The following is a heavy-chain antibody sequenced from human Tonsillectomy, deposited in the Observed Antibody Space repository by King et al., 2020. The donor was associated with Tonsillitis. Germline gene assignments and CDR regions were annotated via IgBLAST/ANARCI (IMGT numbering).Heavy chain of an antibody. D-gene: IGHD2-21*01. CDR3: ARGEPIWGWAHGLDV. CDR1: GYTFPGYY. V-gene: IGHV1-2*02. CDR2: INPNSGGT. J-gene: IGHJ6*02. Sequence: QLVQSGAAVKKPGASVKVSCRASGYTFPGYYMHWVRPAPGQGLEWMGWINPNSGGTNYAQKFQGRVTMTRDTSISTAYMELSRLRSDDTAVYYCARGEPIWGWAHGLDVWGQGTTVSVSS.